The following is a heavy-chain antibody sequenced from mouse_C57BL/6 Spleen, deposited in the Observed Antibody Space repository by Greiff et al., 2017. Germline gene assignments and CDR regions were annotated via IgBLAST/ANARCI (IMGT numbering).Heavy chain of an antibody. J-gene: IGHJ1*03. CDR3: AREGTRWDRGLLPYFDV. V-gene: IGHV5-4*01. D-gene: IGHD3-3*01. CDR1: GFTFSSYA. Sequence: EVQGVESGGGLVKPGGSLKLSCAASGFTFSSYAMSWVRQTPEKRLEWVATISDGGSYTYYPDNVKGRFTISRDNAKNNLYLQMSHLKSEDTAMYYCAREGTRWDRGLLPYFDVWGTGTTVTVSS. CDR2: ISDGGSYT.